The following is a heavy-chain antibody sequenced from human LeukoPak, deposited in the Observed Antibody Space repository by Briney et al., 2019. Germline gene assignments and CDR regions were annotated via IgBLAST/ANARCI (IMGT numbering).Heavy chain of an antibody. CDR1: GGSISSYY. V-gene: IGHV4-59*01. D-gene: IGHD3-10*01. J-gene: IGHJ6*03. CDR3: ARLNYYGSGSYYYYYYMDV. Sequence: SETLSLTCTVSGGSISSYYWSWIRRPPGKGLEWIGYIYYSGSTNYNPSLKSRVTISVDTSKNQFSLKLSSVTAADTAVYYCARLNYYGSGSYYYYYYMDVWGKGTTVTVSS. CDR2: IYYSGST.